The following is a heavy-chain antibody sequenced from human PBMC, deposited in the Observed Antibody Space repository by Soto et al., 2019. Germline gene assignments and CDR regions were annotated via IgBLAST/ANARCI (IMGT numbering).Heavy chain of an antibody. CDR3: AREGSSGWWNYYYGMDD. CDR2: ISYDGSNK. J-gene: IGHJ6*02. V-gene: IGHV3-30-3*01. CDR1: GFTFSSYA. Sequence: QVQLVESGGGVVQPGRSLRLSCAASGFTFSSYAMHWVRQAPGKGLEWVAVISYDGSNKYYADSVKGRFTISRDNSKNTLYLQMNSLRAEDTAVYYCAREGSSGWWNYYYGMDDWGQGTTVTVSS. D-gene: IGHD6-19*01.